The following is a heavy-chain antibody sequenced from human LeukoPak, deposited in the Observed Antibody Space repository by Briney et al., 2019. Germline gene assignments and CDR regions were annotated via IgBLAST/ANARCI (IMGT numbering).Heavy chain of an antibody. CDR2: IYAGGST. D-gene: IGHD6-13*01. CDR3: ARHGSWSFDY. V-gene: IGHV3-53*01. J-gene: IGHJ4*02. Sequence: GGSLRLSCAASGFTVSSNYMSWVRQAPGKGLEWVSLIYAGGSTYYADAVKGRFTISRHNSKNTLYLHMNSLRAEDTAVYYCARHGSWSFDYWGQGTLLTVSA. CDR1: GFTVSSNY.